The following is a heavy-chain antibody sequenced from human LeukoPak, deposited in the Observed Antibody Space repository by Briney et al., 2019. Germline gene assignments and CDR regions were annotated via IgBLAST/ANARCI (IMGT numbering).Heavy chain of an antibody. V-gene: IGHV3-30*18. CDR1: GFTLSSYA. CDR2: ISYDGSNK. J-gene: IGHJ4*02. Sequence: GGSLRLSSAASGFTLSSYAMSWVRQAPGKGLEWVAVISYDGSNKYYADSVKGRFTISRDNSKNTLYLQMNSLRAEDTAVYYCAKDRGSSCPDYWGQGTLVTVSS. CDR3: AKDRGSSCPDY. D-gene: IGHD6-13*01.